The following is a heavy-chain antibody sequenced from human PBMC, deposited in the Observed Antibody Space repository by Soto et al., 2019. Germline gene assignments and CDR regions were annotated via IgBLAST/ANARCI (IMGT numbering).Heavy chain of an antibody. CDR3: ASEVSNFGPFDY. V-gene: IGHV4-59*01. J-gene: IGHJ4*02. Sequence: QVQLQESGPGLVKPSETLSLTCTVSGGSLSSYYWSWIRRPPGMGLEWIASISYSGTTNYNSSLKTQVTIPIDTSKTQFSLKFTSVTAADTAVYYSASEVSNFGPFDYWGQGALVTVSS. D-gene: IGHD1-1*01. CDR1: GGSLSSYY. CDR2: ISYSGTT.